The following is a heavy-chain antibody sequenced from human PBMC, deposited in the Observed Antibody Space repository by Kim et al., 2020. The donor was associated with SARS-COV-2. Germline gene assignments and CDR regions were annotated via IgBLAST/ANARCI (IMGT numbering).Heavy chain of an antibody. J-gene: IGHJ6*02. CDR2: ISGSGGST. Sequence: GGSLRLSCAASGFTFSSYAMSWVRQAPGKGLEWVSAISGSGGSTYYADSVKGRFTISRDNSKNTLYLQMNSLRAEDTAVYYCAKVGPSYGSGSLTFGYYYGMDVWGQGTTVTVSS. D-gene: IGHD3-10*01. V-gene: IGHV3-23*01. CDR3: AKVGPSYGSGSLTFGYYYGMDV. CDR1: GFTFSSYA.